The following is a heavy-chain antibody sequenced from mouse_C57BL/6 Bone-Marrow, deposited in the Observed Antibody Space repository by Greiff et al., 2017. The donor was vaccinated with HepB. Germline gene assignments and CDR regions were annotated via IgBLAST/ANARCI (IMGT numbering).Heavy chain of an antibody. J-gene: IGHJ3*01. CDR2: IYPGSGNT. V-gene: IGHV1-76*01. CDR1: GYTFTDYY. CDR3: ARSGGLSWFAY. Sequence: VNVVESGAELVRPGASVKLSCKASGYTFTDYYINWVKQRPGQGLEWIARIYPGSGNTYYNEKFKGKATLTAEKSSSTAYMQLSSLTSEDSAVYFCARSGGLSWFAYWGQGTLVTVSA. D-gene: IGHD2-4*01.